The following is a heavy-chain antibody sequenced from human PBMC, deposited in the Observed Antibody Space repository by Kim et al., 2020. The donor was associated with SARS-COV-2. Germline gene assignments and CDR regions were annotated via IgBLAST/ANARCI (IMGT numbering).Heavy chain of an antibody. V-gene: IGHV1-8*02. Sequence: ASVKVSCKASGYTFTSYDINWVRQATGQGLEWMGWMNPNSGNTGYAQKFQGRVTMTRNTSISTAYMELSSLRSEDTAVYYCARGRGPMVRGVKFLDYYGMDVWGQGTTVTVSS. J-gene: IGHJ6*02. CDR3: ARGRGPMVRGVKFLDYYGMDV. CDR2: MNPNSGNT. CDR1: GYTFTSYD. D-gene: IGHD3-10*01.